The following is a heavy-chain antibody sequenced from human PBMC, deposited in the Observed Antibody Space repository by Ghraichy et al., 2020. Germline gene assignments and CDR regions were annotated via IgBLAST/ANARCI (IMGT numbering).Heavy chain of an antibody. CDR1: GGSFSGYY. J-gene: IGHJ5*02. Sequence: SETLSLTCAVYGGSFSGYYWSWIRQPPGKGLEWIGEINHSGSTNYNPSLKRRVTISVDTSKNQFSLKLSSVTAADTAVYYCARGLGIAAAGILRTARGKNWFDPWGQGTLVTVSS. CDR3: ARGLGIAAAGILRTARGKNWFDP. V-gene: IGHV4-34*01. CDR2: INHSGST. D-gene: IGHD6-13*01.